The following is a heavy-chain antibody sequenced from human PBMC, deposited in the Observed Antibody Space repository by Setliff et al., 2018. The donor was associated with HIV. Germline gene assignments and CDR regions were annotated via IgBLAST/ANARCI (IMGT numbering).Heavy chain of an antibody. CDR1: GFTFSTYA. V-gene: IGHV3-23*03. J-gene: IGHJ4*02. Sequence: GESLKISCVASGFTFSTYAMSWVRQVPGKGLEWVSVIYSDGSSTYYADSVKGRFTISRDNSKNTLYLQMNSLRAEDTAIYYCAKGFSRIVAVISDYWGLGTLVTVPS. CDR3: AKGFSRIVAVISDY. CDR2: IYSDGSST. D-gene: IGHD3-22*01.